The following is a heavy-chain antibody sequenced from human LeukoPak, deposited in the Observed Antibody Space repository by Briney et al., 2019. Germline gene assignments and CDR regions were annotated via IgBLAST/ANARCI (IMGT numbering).Heavy chain of an antibody. J-gene: IGHJ4*02. V-gene: IGHV4-59*08. CDR1: GGSISSYY. Sequence: PSETLSLTCTDSGGSISSYYWSWIRQPPGKGLEWIGYIYYSGSTNYNPSLKSRVTISVDTSKNQFSLKLSSVTAADTAVYYCARQGIGYCSGGSCSDPYFDYWGQGTLVTVSS. D-gene: IGHD2-15*01. CDR3: ARQGIGYCSGGSCSDPYFDY. CDR2: IYYSGST.